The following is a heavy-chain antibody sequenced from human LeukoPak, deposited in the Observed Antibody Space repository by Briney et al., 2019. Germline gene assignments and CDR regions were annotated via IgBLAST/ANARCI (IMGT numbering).Heavy chain of an antibody. CDR1: GGSISSYY. J-gene: IGHJ3*02. V-gene: IGHV4-59*01. CDR3: ARVGYYYGSGSYPDAFDI. D-gene: IGHD3-10*01. Sequence: SETLSLTCTVSGGSISSYYWSWLRQPPGKGLEWLGYIYYSGSTNYNPSLKSRVTISVDTSKTQFSLKLSSVTAADTAVYYCARVGYYYGSGSYPDAFDIWGQGTMVTVSS. CDR2: IYYSGST.